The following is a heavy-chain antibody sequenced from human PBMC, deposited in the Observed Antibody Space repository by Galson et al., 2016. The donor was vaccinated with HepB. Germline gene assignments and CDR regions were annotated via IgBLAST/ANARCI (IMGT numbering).Heavy chain of an antibody. J-gene: IGHJ4*02. CDR3: AKTPTVVPAATDYIDC. CDR2: IAGIGGAT. CDR1: GFSFSTYW. Sequence: SLRLSCAASGFSFSTYWMSWVRQAPGKGLEWVSAIAGIGGATYFADSVKGRFIISRDNSKNMLYLQMNSLKAEDTAVYYCAKTPTVVPAATDYIDCWGQGTLVTVSS. D-gene: IGHD2-2*01. V-gene: IGHV3-23*01.